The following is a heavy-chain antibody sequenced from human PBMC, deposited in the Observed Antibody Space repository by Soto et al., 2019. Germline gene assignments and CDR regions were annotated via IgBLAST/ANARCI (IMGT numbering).Heavy chain of an antibody. Sequence: GGSLRLSCAASGFTFSSYGMHWVRQAPGKGLEWVAVIWYDGSNKYYADSVKGRFTISRDNSKNTLYLQMNSLRAEDTAVYYCARDVESGQLAGFDYWGQGTLVTVSS. CDR3: ARDVESGQLAGFDY. J-gene: IGHJ4*02. V-gene: IGHV3-33*01. CDR2: IWYDGSNK. D-gene: IGHD6-6*01. CDR1: GFTFSSYG.